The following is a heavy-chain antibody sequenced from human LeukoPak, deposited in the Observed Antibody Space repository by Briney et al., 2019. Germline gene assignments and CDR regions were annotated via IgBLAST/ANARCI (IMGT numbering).Heavy chain of an antibody. CDR1: GGSISSNY. Sequence: SETLSLTCTVSGGSISSNYWSWIRQPPGKGLEWIGYIYYSGSTNYNPSLKSRVTISVDTSKNQFSLKLSSVTAADTAMYYCARRGSGSYYTAWGQGILVTVSS. J-gene: IGHJ4*02. V-gene: IGHV4-59*01. CDR2: IYYSGST. D-gene: IGHD3-10*01. CDR3: ARRGSGSYYTA.